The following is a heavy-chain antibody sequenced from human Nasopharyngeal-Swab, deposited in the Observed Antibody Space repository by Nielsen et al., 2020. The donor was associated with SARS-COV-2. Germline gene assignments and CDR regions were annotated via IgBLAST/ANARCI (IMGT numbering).Heavy chain of an antibody. CDR1: GYTFTSSY. CDR3: ARGSVFGSFDI. J-gene: IGHJ3*02. CDR2: INPNSGGT. V-gene: IGHV1-2*06. Sequence: ASVTVSCKASGYTFTSSYMHWVRQAPGQGLEWMGRINPNSGGTNYAQKFQGRVTMTRDTSISTAYMELSRLRSDDTAVYYCARGSVFGSFDIWGQGTMVTVSS. D-gene: IGHD3-10*01.